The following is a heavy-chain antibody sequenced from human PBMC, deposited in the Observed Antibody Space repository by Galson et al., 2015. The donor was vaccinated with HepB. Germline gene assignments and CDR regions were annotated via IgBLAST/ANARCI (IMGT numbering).Heavy chain of an antibody. J-gene: IGHJ4*02. V-gene: IGHV4-38-2*01. CDR3: ARRAGNYFYAF. CDR1: GFSISSSYY. D-gene: IGHD2/OR15-2a*01. Sequence: SETLSLTCAVSGFSISSSYYWDWIRQPPGKGLEWIGSIYHNGSTYYNPSLKSRVTISVDTSTNEFSLKLSSVTAADTAVYYCARRAGNYFYAFWGQGTLVTVSS. CDR2: IYHNGST.